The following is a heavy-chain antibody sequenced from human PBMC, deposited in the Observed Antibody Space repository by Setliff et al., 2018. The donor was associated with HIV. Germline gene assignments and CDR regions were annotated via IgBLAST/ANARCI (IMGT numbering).Heavy chain of an antibody. V-gene: IGHV4-34*09. CDR3: ARDFLRSGYFDS. Sequence: SLTCAVYGGSLSDHYWSWIRQHPKKGLEWIGYIYYSGSTLYNPSLRSRLPMSVDTSKNQFSLELSSVTAADTAVYFCARDFLRSGYFDSWGQGKLVTVSS. CDR1: GGSLSDHY. CDR2: IYYSGST. D-gene: IGHD4-17*01. J-gene: IGHJ4*02.